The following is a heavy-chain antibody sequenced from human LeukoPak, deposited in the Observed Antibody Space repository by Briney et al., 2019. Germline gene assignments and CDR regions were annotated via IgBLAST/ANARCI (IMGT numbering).Heavy chain of an antibody. V-gene: IGHV3-7*05. J-gene: IGHJ4*02. CDR2: IKEDGSEK. Sequence: PGGSLRLSCAASGFTLSSHWMNWVRQAPGKGLEWVANIKEDGSEKYYVDSVKGRFTISRDNAKKSLCLQMNSLRAEDTAIYYCVRSGGYWGQGTLVTVSS. CDR1: GFTLSSHW. CDR3: VRSGGY. D-gene: IGHD1-26*01.